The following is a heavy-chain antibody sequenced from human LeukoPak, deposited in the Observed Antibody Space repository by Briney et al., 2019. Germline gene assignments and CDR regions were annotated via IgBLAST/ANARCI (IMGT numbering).Heavy chain of an antibody. CDR1: GFSVSSNY. CDR2: LYSGGTT. Sequence: GGSLRLSCAASGFSVSSNYVSWVRQAPGKGLEWVSVLYSGGTTYYADSVKGRFTISRDNSKNTLYLQMNSLRAEDTAVYYCAGRYDSSGYPLHWGQGTLVTVSS. D-gene: IGHD3-22*01. CDR3: AGRYDSSGYPLH. V-gene: IGHV3-53*01. J-gene: IGHJ4*02.